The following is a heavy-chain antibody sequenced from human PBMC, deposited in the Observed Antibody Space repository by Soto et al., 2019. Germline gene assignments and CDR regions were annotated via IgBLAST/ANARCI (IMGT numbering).Heavy chain of an antibody. Sequence: SETLSLTCTVSGASISSGDYFWSWIRQSPGKGLEWIGYIYDSGSSYYNPSLKSRVTMSVDTSKNQFSLKLRSVTAADTAVYYCARERGYISGPKNFDYWGQGTLVTVSS. CDR3: ARERGYISGPKNFDY. CDR1: GASISSGDYF. D-gene: IGHD5-12*01. CDR2: IYDSGSS. J-gene: IGHJ4*02. V-gene: IGHV4-30-4*01.